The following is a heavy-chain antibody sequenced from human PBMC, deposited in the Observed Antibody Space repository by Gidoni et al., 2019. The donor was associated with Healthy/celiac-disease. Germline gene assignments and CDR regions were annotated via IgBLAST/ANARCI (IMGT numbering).Heavy chain of an antibody. D-gene: IGHD3-10*01. CDR2: MSGSGGST. J-gene: IGHJ5*02. Sequence: EVQLLESGGGLVQPGGSLRLSCAASGFPFRSYAMSWVRQAPGKGLEWVSAMSGSGGSTYYADSVKGRFTISRDNSKNTLYLQMNSLRAEDTAVYYCAKPNVLLWFGELLYPNWFDPWGQGTLVTVSS. CDR1: GFPFRSYA. V-gene: IGHV3-23*01. CDR3: AKPNVLLWFGELLYPNWFDP.